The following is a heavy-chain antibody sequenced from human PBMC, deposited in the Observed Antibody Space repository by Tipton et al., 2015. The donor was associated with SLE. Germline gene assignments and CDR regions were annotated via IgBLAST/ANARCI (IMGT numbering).Heavy chain of an antibody. CDR3: AARRDGYNYAFDI. J-gene: IGHJ3*02. D-gene: IGHD5-24*01. V-gene: IGHV3-9*01. Sequence: SLRLSCTASGFTFGDYAMHWVRQAPGKGLEWVSGISWNSGSIGYADSVKGRFTISRDNAKNSLYLQMNSLRAEDTALYYCAARRDGYNYAFDIWGQGTMVTVSS. CDR2: ISWNSGSI. CDR1: GFTFGDYA.